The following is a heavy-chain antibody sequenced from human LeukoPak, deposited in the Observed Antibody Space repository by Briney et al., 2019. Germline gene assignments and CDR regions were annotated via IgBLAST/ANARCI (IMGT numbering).Heavy chain of an antibody. CDR3: ARHPCSGGSCPNPFDP. Sequence: SETLSLTCAVYGGSFSGYYWSWIRQPPGKGLEWIGYIYSNWSTSYNPSLKSRVTLSVDTSKNQFSLKLSSVTAADTAVYYCARHPCSGGSCPNPFDPWGQGTLVTVSS. D-gene: IGHD2-15*01. J-gene: IGHJ5*02. CDR2: IYSNWST. V-gene: IGHV4-59*08. CDR1: GGSFSGYY.